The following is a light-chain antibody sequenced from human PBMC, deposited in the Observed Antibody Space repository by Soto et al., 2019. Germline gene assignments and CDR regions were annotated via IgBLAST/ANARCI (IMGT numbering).Light chain of an antibody. J-gene: IGKJ2*01. Sequence: IVLTQSPGTLSSSPGESAALSCRASQSVDNYLAWYQQRPGQAPRLLLYASSRRAPGIPDRFSGSGSGTDFTLTISRLEPEDFAIYYCQQFVNSPTFGQGTKLEIK. CDR3: QQFVNSPT. V-gene: IGKV3-20*01. CDR2: ASS. CDR1: QSVDNY.